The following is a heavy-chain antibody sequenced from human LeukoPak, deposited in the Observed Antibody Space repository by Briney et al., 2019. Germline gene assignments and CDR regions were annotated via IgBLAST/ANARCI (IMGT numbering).Heavy chain of an antibody. V-gene: IGHV1-69*04. Sequence: ASVKVSCKASGYTFTSYGISWVRQAPGQGLEWMGRIIPILGIANYAQKFQGRVTITADKSTSTAYMELSSLRSEDTAVYYCARNPMTTVTTALGWGQGTLVTVSS. CDR2: IIPILGIA. CDR3: ARNPMTTVTTALG. D-gene: IGHD4-17*01. CDR1: GYTFTSYG. J-gene: IGHJ4*02.